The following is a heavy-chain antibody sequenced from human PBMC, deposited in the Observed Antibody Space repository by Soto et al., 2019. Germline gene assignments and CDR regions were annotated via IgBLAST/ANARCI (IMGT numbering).Heavy chain of an antibody. D-gene: IGHD6-19*01. CDR1: GFTFSSYG. Sequence: PGGSLRLSCAASGFTFSSYGMHWVRQAPGKGLEWVAVIWYDGSNKYYADSVKGRFTISRDNSKNTLYLQMNSLRAEDTAVYYCARDSGQWLFPGYWGQGTLVTVSS. CDR2: IWYDGSNK. CDR3: ARDSGQWLFPGY. J-gene: IGHJ4*02. V-gene: IGHV3-33*01.